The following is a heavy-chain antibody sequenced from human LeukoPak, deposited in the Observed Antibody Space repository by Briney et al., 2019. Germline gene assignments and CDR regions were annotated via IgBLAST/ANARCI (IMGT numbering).Heavy chain of an antibody. Sequence: SETLSLTCTVSGGSISGYYWSWIRQPAGKGLEWIGRIYTSGSTNYNPSLKSRVTISVDESKNQFSLKLISVTAADTAVYYYARQDNYYYYMDIWNKGTTVTVSS. CDR2: IYTSGST. V-gene: IGHV4-4*07. CDR3: ARQDNYYYYMDI. CDR1: GGSISGYY. J-gene: IGHJ6*03.